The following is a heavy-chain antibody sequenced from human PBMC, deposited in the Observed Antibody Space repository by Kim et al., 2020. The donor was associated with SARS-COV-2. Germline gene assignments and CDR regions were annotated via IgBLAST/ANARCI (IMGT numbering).Heavy chain of an antibody. D-gene: IGHD2-2*01. CDR2: IYYSGST. CDR3: ARERRSGFVVVPAAVNWFDP. CDR1: GGSISSSSYY. Sequence: SETLSLTCTVSGGSISSSSYYWGWIRQPPGMGLEWIGSIYYSGSTYYNPSLKSRVTISVDTSKNQFSLKLSSVTAADTAVYYCARERRSGFVVVPAAVNWFDPWGQGTLVTVSS. J-gene: IGHJ5*02. V-gene: IGHV4-39*02.